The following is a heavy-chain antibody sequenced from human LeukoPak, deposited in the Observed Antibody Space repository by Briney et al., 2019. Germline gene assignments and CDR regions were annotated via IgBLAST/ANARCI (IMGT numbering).Heavy chain of an antibody. CDR2: ISGGAITT. Sequence: GGSLRLSCAASGFTFSSYAMSWVRQTPGKGLEWVSAISGGAITTYYADSVKGRFTISRDNSNNTVYLQMNSLRAEDTAVYYCARERESDYYDSSGYYSPFPVWENWGQGTLVTVSS. V-gene: IGHV3-23*01. CDR1: GFTFSSYA. D-gene: IGHD3-22*01. CDR3: ARERESDYYDSSGYYSPFPVWEN. J-gene: IGHJ4*02.